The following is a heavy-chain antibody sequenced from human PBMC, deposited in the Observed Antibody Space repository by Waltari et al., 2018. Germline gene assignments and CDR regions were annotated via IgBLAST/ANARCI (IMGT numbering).Heavy chain of an antibody. Sequence: VQLQESGPGLVKPSETLSLTCTVSGGSVTSYFWSWVRQPAGKGLEWVGRISTRGGANYSPSLESRVTMSVDRSENQVSLNLHSVTAADTAIYYCARETGTGYYPNYFDYWGQGTPVTVSS. CDR3: ARETGTGYYPNYFDY. CDR1: GGSVTSYF. D-gene: IGHD1-26*01. CDR2: ISTRGGA. J-gene: IGHJ4*02. V-gene: IGHV4-4*07.